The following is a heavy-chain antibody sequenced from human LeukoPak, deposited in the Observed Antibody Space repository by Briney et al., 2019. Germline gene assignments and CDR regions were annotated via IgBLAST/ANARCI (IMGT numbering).Heavy chain of an antibody. CDR2: IYDSGST. CDR3: ARVRSGWYYYYYGMDV. Sequence: SETLSLTCAVYGGSFSDYYWSWIRQPPGKGLEWIGSIYDSGSTNYNPSLKSRVTISVDTSKNQFSLKLSSVTAADTAVYYCARVRSGWYYYYYGMDVWGQGTTVTVSS. CDR1: GGSFSDYY. D-gene: IGHD6-19*01. J-gene: IGHJ6*02. V-gene: IGHV4-34*01.